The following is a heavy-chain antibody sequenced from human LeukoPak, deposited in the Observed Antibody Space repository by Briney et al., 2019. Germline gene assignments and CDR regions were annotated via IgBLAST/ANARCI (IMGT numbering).Heavy chain of an antibody. Sequence: SETLSLTCTVSGGSISSYYWSWIRQPAGKGLEWIGRIYTSGSTNYNLSLKSRVTMSVDTSKNQFSLKLSSVTAADTAVYYCARSTTVTTTPWFDPWGQGTLVTVSS. D-gene: IGHD4-17*01. CDR3: ARSTTVTTTPWFDP. CDR2: IYTSGST. V-gene: IGHV4-4*07. J-gene: IGHJ5*02. CDR1: GGSISSYY.